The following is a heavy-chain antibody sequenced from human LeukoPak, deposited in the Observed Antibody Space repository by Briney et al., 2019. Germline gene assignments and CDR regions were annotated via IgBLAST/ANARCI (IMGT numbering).Heavy chain of an antibody. D-gene: IGHD3-22*01. V-gene: IGHV3-73*01. CDR3: TYYDSSGYDAFDI. CDR2: IRSKANSYAT. CDR1: GFTFSGSA. Sequence: PGGSLRLSCAASGFTFSGSAMHWVRQASGKGLEWVGRIRSKANSYATAYAASVKGRFTISRDDSKNTAYLQMNSLKTEDTAVYYCTYYDSSGYDAFDIWGQGTMVTVSS. J-gene: IGHJ3*02.